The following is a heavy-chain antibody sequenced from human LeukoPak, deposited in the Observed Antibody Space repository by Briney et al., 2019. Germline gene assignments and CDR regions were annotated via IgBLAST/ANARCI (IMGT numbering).Heavy chain of an antibody. CDR1: GGSISSSNYY. V-gene: IGHV4-39*07. Sequence: SSETLSLTCTVSGGSISSSNYYWGWIRQPPGKGLEWIGYIFNSGSTYYNPSLKSRVTILVDTSKDQFSLKLSSVTAADTAVYYCAREVRFGELISLDYWGQGTLVTVSS. D-gene: IGHD3-10*01. J-gene: IGHJ4*02. CDR2: IFNSGST. CDR3: AREVRFGELISLDY.